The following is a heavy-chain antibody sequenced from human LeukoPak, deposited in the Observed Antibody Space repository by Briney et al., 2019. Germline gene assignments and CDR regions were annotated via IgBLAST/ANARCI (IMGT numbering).Heavy chain of an antibody. D-gene: IGHD4-17*01. CDR1: GYTFTNYY. Sequence: ASVKVSCKASGYTFTNYYMHWVRQAPGQGLEWMGIINPNGGGTSYAQKFQGRVTMTRDMSTSTVYMELSSLRYEDTAAYYCARLEPSLRGPTFDYWGQGTPVTVSS. CDR2: INPNGGGT. J-gene: IGHJ4*02. V-gene: IGHV1-46*01. CDR3: ARLEPSLRGPTFDY.